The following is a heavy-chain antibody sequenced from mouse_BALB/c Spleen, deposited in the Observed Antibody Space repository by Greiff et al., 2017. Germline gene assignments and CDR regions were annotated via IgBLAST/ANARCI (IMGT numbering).Heavy chain of an antibody. D-gene: IGHD1-1*01. CDR1: GYAFSSSW. V-gene: IGHV1-82*01. Sequence: QVQLQQSGPELVKPGASVKISCKASGYAFSSSWMNWVKQRPGQGLEWIGRIYPGDGDTNYNGKFKGKATLTADKSSSTAYMQLSSLTSVDSAVYFCAREGDYYGRGAMDYWGQGTSVTVSS. CDR3: AREGDYYGRGAMDY. CDR2: IYPGDGDT. J-gene: IGHJ4*01.